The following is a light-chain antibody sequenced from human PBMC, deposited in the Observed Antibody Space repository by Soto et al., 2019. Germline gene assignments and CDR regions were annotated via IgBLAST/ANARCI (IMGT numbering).Light chain of an antibody. V-gene: IGKV3-15*01. Sequence: EIVLTQSPATLSVSPGERVTLSCRASQSVDINLAWYQQKPGQAPRLLIYGASTRATDMSGTFSGRGSGTEFTLTINNLRPEDFATYYCQQYNSYSQFTFGPGTKVDIK. CDR3: QQYNSYSQFT. CDR1: QSVDIN. J-gene: IGKJ3*01. CDR2: GAS.